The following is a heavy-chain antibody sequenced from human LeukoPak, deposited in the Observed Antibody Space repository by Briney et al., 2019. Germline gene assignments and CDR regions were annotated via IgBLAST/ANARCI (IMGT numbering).Heavy chain of an antibody. J-gene: IGHJ5*02. V-gene: IGHV3-21*06. Sequence: GGSLRLSCAASGFTFSSYSMNWVRQAPGKGLDWVSSINSRSDTIFYAPSVKGRFTISRDNAKNSLYLQLNSLRDEDTAIYYCARDVMVRNWFDPWGQGTLVTVSS. CDR1: GFTFSSYS. D-gene: IGHD3-10*01. CDR3: ARDVMVRNWFDP. CDR2: INSRSDTI.